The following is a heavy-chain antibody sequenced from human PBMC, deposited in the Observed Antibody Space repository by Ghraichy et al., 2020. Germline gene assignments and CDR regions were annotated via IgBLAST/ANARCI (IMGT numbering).Heavy chain of an antibody. CDR1: GGSISSYY. CDR2: IYYSGSA. Sequence: SETLSLTCTVSGGSISSYYWSWIRQPPGKGLEWVGYIYYSGSANYNPSLKSRVTISVNTSRNQFSLKLSSVTAADTAVYYCARMFYGGKSGYYFDYWGQGSLVTVSS. CDR3: ARMFYGGKSGYYFDY. D-gene: IGHD4-23*01. V-gene: IGHV4-59*01. J-gene: IGHJ4*02.